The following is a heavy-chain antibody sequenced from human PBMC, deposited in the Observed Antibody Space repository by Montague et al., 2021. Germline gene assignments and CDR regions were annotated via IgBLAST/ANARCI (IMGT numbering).Heavy chain of an antibody. J-gene: IGHJ4*02. CDR3: ASRSRLKSPVDY. V-gene: IGHV4-34*01. CDR1: GGSFSTYY. CDR2: IYHTGIT. Sequence: SETLSLTCAVSGGSFSTYYWDWIRQPPGKGLEWIGEIYHTGITYYNPSLNSRLTISLDTSKNQFSLKLNSVTAADTAVYFCASRSRLKSPVDYWGQGTLVTVSS.